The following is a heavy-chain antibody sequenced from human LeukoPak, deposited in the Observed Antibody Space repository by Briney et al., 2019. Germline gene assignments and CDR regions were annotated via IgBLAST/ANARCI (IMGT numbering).Heavy chain of an antibody. CDR2: INAGNGHT. Sequence: ASVKVSCKASGYTFTSYYMQWVRQAPGQRLEWMGWINAGNGHTRYSQRFQGRVTITRDTSASTVYMEVTSLRFEDTAVYYCARGIWSRTVSSYYFDCWGQGTLVTVPS. V-gene: IGHV1-3*01. D-gene: IGHD3-3*01. CDR1: GYTFTSYY. J-gene: IGHJ4*02. CDR3: ARGIWSRTVSSYYFDC.